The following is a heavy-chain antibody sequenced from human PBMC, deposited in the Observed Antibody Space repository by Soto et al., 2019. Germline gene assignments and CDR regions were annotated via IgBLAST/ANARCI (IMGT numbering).Heavy chain of an antibody. CDR3: ASAWLERYYYYGMDV. J-gene: IGHJ6*02. V-gene: IGHV4-4*02. D-gene: IGHD6-19*01. CDR1: GGSISSSNW. CDR2: IYHSGST. Sequence: SETLSLTCAVSGGSISSSNWWSWVRQPPGKGLEWIGEIYHSGSTNYNPSLKSRVTISVDKSKNQFSLKLSSVTAADTAVYYCASAWLERYYYYGMDVWGQGTTVTVSS.